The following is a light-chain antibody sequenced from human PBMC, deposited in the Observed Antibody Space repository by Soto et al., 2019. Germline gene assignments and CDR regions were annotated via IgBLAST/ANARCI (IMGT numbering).Light chain of an antibody. J-gene: IGLJ1*01. CDR3: VSFTSSTTYV. CDR2: EVA. V-gene: IGLV2-14*01. CDR1: SSDVGGYNY. Sequence: QSVLTQPASVSGSPGQSITISCTGTSSDVGGYNYVSWYQQHPGKAPKLMIYEVATRPSGVSNRFSGSKSGSTASLIISRLQTEDEADYYCVSFTSSTTYVFGSGTKLTVL.